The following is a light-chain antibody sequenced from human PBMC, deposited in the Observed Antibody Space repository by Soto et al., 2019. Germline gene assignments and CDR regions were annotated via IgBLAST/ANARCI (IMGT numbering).Light chain of an antibody. Sequence: DIQMTQSPSTLSAFVGDRVTITCRASQSISSWLAWYQQKPGKAPKSLIYKASSLESGVPSRFSGGGSGTEFPLTISSLQPYDFATYYCQQYNSYPITFGQGTRLEIK. CDR2: KAS. J-gene: IGKJ5*01. CDR1: QSISSW. CDR3: QQYNSYPIT. V-gene: IGKV1-5*03.